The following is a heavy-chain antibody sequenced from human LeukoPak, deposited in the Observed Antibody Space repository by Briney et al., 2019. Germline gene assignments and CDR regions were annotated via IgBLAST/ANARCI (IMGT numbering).Heavy chain of an antibody. CDR1: GFTFSSYV. CDR2: IYYSGSS. D-gene: IGHD1-7*01. V-gene: IGHV4-59*08. Sequence: GSLRLSCAASGFTFSSYVMSWIRQPPGKGLEWIGYIYYSGSSNYNPSLKSRVTISVDTSKNQFSLKLSSVTAADTAMYYCARHRRTTGTTSHYFDYWGQGTLVTVSS. CDR3: ARHRRTTGTTSHYFDY. J-gene: IGHJ4*02.